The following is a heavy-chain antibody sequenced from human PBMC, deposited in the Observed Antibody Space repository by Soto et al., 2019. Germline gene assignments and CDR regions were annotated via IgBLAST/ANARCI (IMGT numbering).Heavy chain of an antibody. CDR1: GFSLNTRGVG. J-gene: IGHJ4*02. Sequence: QITLKESGPTLVKPTQTLTLTCTFSGFSLNTRGVGVDWLQQPPGQTLEWLALIYWDDDKRYSPSLKSRLTITKDTAKNQVVLTMTNMDPIDTATYYCAHWNQYLAYWGQGTLVTVAS. D-gene: IGHD4-4*01. CDR3: AHWNQYLAY. V-gene: IGHV2-5*02. CDR2: IYWDDDK.